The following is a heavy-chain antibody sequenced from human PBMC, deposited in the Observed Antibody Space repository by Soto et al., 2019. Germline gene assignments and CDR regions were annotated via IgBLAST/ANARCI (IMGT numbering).Heavy chain of an antibody. CDR3: AKGGSSWYLSY. D-gene: IGHD6-13*01. V-gene: IGHV1-69*13. CDR1: GGTFSSYA. CDR2: IIPIFGTA. Sequence: ASVKVSCKASGGTFSSYAISWVRQAPGQGLEWMGGIIPIFGTANYAQKFQGRVTITADESTSTAYMELSSLRSEDTAVYYCAKGGSSWYLSYWGQGTLVTVSS. J-gene: IGHJ4*02.